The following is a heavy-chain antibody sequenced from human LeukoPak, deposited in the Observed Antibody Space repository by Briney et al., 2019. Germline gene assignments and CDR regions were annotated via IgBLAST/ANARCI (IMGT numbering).Heavy chain of an antibody. D-gene: IGHD3-22*01. CDR1: GYTFTSYD. Sequence: AXVKVSCKASGYTFTSYDINWVRQAAGQGLEWMGWMNPNSGNTGYAQKFQGRVTMTRNTSISTAYMELSSLRSEDTAVYYCARERKTYYYDSSGYYSSRRVDYWGQGTLVTVSS. CDR2: MNPNSGNT. CDR3: ARERKTYYYDSSGYYSSRRVDY. J-gene: IGHJ4*02. V-gene: IGHV1-8*01.